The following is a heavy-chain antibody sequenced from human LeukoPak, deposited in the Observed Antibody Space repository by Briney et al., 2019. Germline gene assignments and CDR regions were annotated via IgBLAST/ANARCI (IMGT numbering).Heavy chain of an antibody. CDR3: ARATVTTYDAFDI. V-gene: IGHV3-33*01. D-gene: IGHD4-17*01. CDR2: IWYDGSNK. Sequence: QPGRSLRLSCAASGFTFSSYGMHWVRQAPGKGLEWVAVIWYDGSNKYYADSVKGRFTISRDYAKNSLYLQMASLTAEDTAVYYCARATVTTYDAFDIWGQGTLVTVSS. CDR1: GFTFSSYG. J-gene: IGHJ3*02.